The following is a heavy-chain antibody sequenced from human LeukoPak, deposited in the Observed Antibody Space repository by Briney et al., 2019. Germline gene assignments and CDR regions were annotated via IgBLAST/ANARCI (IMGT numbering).Heavy chain of an antibody. CDR3: VGLYSSGWYGDY. J-gene: IGHJ4*02. D-gene: IGHD6-19*01. V-gene: IGHV3-48*04. CDR2: ISSSSSTI. CDR1: GFTFSSYS. Sequence: GGSLRLSSAASGFTFSSYSMNWVRQAPGKGLEWVSYISSSSSTIYYADSVKGRFTISRDNAKNSLYLQMNSLRAEDTAVYYCVGLYSSGWYGDYWGQGTLVTVSS.